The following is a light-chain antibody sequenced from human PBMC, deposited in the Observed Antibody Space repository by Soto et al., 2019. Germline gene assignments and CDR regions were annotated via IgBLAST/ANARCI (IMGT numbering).Light chain of an antibody. J-gene: IGLJ2*01. CDR2: DVS. CDR3: CSYAGSYTFEMV. CDR1: SSDVGGYNY. Sequence: QSVLTQPRSVSGSPGQSVTISCTGTSSDVGGYNYVSWYQQHPGKAPKLMSYDVSKRPSGVPDRFSGSKSGNTASLTISGLQAEDEADYYCCSYAGSYTFEMVFGGGTQLTVL. V-gene: IGLV2-11*01.